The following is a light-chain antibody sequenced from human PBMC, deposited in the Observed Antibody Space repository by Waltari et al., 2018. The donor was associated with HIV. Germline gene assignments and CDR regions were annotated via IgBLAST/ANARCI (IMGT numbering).Light chain of an antibody. J-gene: IGLJ3*02. CDR1: SSNLGNNL. Sequence: QSVLTQPPSVSAAPGQKVTISCSVSSNLGNNLLSWYQHPPGAAPKLLIYDNNNRPSGISDRFSGSKSGTSATLGITGLQTGDEADYYCGTWDPRLGSAVFGGGTKLTVL. V-gene: IGLV1-51*01. CDR2: DNN. CDR3: GTWDPRLGSAV.